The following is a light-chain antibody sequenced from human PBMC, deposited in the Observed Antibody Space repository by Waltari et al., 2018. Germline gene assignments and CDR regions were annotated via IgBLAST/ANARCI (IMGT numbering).Light chain of an antibody. CDR3: CSYAGADSLL. CDR1: NNDVGAYQY. CDR2: EVT. Sequence: QSALTQPPSASGSLGQSVTISCTGTNNDVGAYQYVSWYQQYPGKAPKLVIYEVTKRPAGVAVRISGSKSGRTASLTVSGLQPEDEAIYSCCSYAGADSLLFGGGTKLTVL. J-gene: IGLJ3*02. V-gene: IGLV2-8*01.